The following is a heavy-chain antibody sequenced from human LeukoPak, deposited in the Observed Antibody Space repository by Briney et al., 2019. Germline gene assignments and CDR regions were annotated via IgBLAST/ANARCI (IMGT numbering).Heavy chain of an antibody. CDR3: AREETRYYYYYGMDV. CDR1: GGYISSYY. V-gene: IGHV4-59*01. Sequence: PSETLSLTCTVSGGYISSYYWSWIRQPPGKGLEWIGYIYYSGSTNYNPSLKSRVTISVDTSKNQFSLKLSSVTAADTAVYYCAREETRYYYYYGMDVWGQGTTVTVSS. CDR2: IYYSGST. J-gene: IGHJ6*02.